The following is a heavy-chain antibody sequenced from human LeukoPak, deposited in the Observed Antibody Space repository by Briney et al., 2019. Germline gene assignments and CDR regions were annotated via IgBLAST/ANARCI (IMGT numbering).Heavy chain of an antibody. CDR1: GGSISSSNYY. D-gene: IGHD6-19*01. CDR3: ARHKREIAVAGLNAFDI. Sequence: SETLPLTCTVSGGSISSSNYYWGWIRQPPGKGLEWIGSIYYSGSTYYNPSLKSRVTISVDTSKNQFSLKLRSVTAADTAVYYCARHKREIAVAGLNAFDIWGQGTMVTVSS. J-gene: IGHJ3*02. V-gene: IGHV4-39*01. CDR2: IYYSGST.